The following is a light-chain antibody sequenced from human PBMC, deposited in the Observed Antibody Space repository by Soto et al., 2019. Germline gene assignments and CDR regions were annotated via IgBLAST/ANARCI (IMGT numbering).Light chain of an antibody. Sequence: QSVLTQPASVSGSPGQSIAISCTGTSSDVGGYDYVSWYQQHPDKAPKLMIYEVTKRPSGVSNRFSATKSGNTASLTISWLQAEDEADYYCCSYTRSGTLIFGTGTKVTVL. CDR1: SSDVGGYDY. CDR3: CSYTRSGTLI. J-gene: IGLJ1*01. V-gene: IGLV2-14*01. CDR2: EVT.